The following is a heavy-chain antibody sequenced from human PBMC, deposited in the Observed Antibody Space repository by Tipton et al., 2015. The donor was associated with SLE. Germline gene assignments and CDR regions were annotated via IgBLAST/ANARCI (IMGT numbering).Heavy chain of an antibody. CDR1: GFTFSDYY. J-gene: IGHJ5*02. CDR2: IYFSGQT. D-gene: IGHD1-26*01. Sequence: QLVQSGGGLVQPGGSLRLSCAASGFTFSDYYMDWVRQAPGKALEWIGHIYFSGQTYYNPSLKSRVTISVDTSKNQFSLKLNSVTATDAAVYYCARASFIVGSTTFWFDPWGQGALVIVSS. V-gene: IGHV4-4*09. CDR3: ARASFIVGSTTFWFDP.